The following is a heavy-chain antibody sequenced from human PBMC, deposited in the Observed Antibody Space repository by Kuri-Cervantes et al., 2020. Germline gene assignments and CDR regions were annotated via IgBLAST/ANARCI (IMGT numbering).Heavy chain of an antibody. V-gene: IGHV4-38-2*01. J-gene: IGHJ4*02. CDR2: IYHSGST. CDR1: GYSISSGYY. CDR3: ARGYRAMVRGVIGY. D-gene: IGHD3-10*01. Sequence: SETLSLTCAVSGYSISSGYYWGWIRQPPGKGLEWIGSIYHSGSTYYNPSLKSRVTISVDTSKNQFSLKLSSVTVADTAVYYCARGYRAMVRGVIGYWGQGTLVTVSS.